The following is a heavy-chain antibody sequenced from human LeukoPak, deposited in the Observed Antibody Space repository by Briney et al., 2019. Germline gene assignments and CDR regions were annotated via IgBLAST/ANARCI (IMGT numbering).Heavy chain of an antibody. Sequence: SGTLFLTCGVSGGSITSTNWWSWVRQPPGQGLEWIGEISLTGRTNYNPSLIGRVIMSLDESRNQLSLTLTSVTAADTAMYYCTRESGAFSPFGFWGQGTLVTVSS. CDR3: TRESGAFSPFGF. D-gene: IGHD1-26*01. V-gene: IGHV4-4*02. J-gene: IGHJ4*02. CDR1: GGSITSTNW. CDR2: ISLTGRT.